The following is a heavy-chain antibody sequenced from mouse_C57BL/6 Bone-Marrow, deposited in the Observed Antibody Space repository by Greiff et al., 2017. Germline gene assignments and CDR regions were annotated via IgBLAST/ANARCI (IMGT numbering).Heavy chain of an antibody. J-gene: IGHJ4*01. Sequence: VQLQQSGAELVRPGTSVKVSCKASGYAFTNYLIEWVKQRPGQGLEWIGVINPGSGGTNYNEQFKGKATLTADKSSSTDYMKLSSRTSAGSAVYFCARMIRRSTTVVGDYAMGYWGQGTSVTVSS. CDR1: GYAFTNYL. CDR2: INPGSGGT. CDR3: ARMIRRSTTVVGDYAMGY. D-gene: IGHD1-1*01. V-gene: IGHV1-54*01.